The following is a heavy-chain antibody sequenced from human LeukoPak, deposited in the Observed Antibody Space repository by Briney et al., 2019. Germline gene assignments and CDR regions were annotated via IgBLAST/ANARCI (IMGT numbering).Heavy chain of an antibody. V-gene: IGHV5-51*01. D-gene: IGHD1-1*01. Sequence: HGESLKISCKGSGYSFTTYWIGWVRQMPGKGLEWMGMIYPGDSDTRYSPSFQGQVTISADKSITTAYLQWSSLKASDTAIYYCARRGQLERRYYDYWGQGTLVTVSS. CDR2: IYPGDSDT. CDR1: GYSFTTYW. CDR3: ARRGQLERRYYDY. J-gene: IGHJ4*02.